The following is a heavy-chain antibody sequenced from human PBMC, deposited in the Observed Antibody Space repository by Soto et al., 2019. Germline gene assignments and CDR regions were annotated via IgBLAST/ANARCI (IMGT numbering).Heavy chain of an antibody. D-gene: IGHD2-2*03. CDR3: ASSYGSGYRAFDY. V-gene: IGHV1-69*02. CDR1: GDTFNFYS. CDR2: VNPIVSMS. J-gene: IGHJ4*02. Sequence: QVQLVQSGAEVKRPGSSVKVSCKASGDTFNFYSINWVRQAPGLGLEWMGRVNPIVSMSNYAQKFQGRVTMTAHKSTSTAYTELSCLRSEDTTIYYCASSYGSGYRAFDYWGQGALVTFSS.